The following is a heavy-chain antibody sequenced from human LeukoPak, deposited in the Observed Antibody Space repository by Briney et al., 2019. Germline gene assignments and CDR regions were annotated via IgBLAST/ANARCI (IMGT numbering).Heavy chain of an antibody. CDR2: INHSGST. CDR3: ASRLGYCSGGSCYGWFDP. Sequence: PSETLSLTCAVYGGSFSGYYRSWIRQPPGKGLECIGEINHSGSTNYNPSLKSRVTISVDTSKNQFSLKLSSVTAADTAVYYCASRLGYCSGGSCYGWFDPWGQGTLVTVSS. V-gene: IGHV4-34*01. J-gene: IGHJ5*02. CDR1: GGSFSGYY. D-gene: IGHD2-15*01.